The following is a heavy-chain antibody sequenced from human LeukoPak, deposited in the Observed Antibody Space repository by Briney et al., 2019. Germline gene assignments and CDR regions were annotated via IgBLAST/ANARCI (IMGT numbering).Heavy chain of an antibody. V-gene: IGHV3-53*01. Sequence: GGSLRLTCAASGFTVSSNYMNWVRQAPGKGLEWVSVIYGGGNIYYADSVKGRFTISRDNSKNTLYLQMNSLRAEDTAVYYCARGAGYNYPYYFDYWGQGTLVTVSS. CDR1: GFTVSSNY. J-gene: IGHJ4*02. CDR3: ARGAGYNYPYYFDY. CDR2: IYGGGNI. D-gene: IGHD5-24*01.